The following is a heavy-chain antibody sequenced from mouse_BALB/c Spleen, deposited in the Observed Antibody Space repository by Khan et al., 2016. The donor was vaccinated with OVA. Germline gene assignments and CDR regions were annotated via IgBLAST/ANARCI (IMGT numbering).Heavy chain of an antibody. D-gene: IGHD2-12*01. Sequence: QIQLVQSGPELKKPGETVRISCKASGYTFTTAGIQWVQQMPGKGLKWIGWINTHSGVPKYAEDFKGRFAFSLEISVNTAYLQITNLKNEDTATYFCVRGWAAYYRGDGGDMEYWGQGTSVTVSS. CDR3: VRGWAAYYRGDGGDMEY. V-gene: IGHV9-4*02. J-gene: IGHJ4*01. CDR2: INTHSGVP. CDR1: GYTFTTAG.